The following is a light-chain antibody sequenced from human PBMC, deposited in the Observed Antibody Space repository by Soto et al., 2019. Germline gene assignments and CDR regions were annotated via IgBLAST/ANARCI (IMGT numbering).Light chain of an antibody. J-gene: IGKJ1*01. CDR3: QQYNRFSTWT. V-gene: IGKV1-5*01. CDR2: DVS. CDR1: QSITTW. Sequence: DIHMTQSPSTVSAYVGDSVTITCRASQSITTWLAWYQQRPGKAPKLLIYDVSSLQRGVPSRFSGSGSGTEFTLTISSLLPDDFATYYCQQYNRFSTWTFGQGTKVDIK.